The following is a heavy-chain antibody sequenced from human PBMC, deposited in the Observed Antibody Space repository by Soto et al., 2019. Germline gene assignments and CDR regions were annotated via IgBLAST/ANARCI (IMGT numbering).Heavy chain of an antibody. J-gene: IGHJ4*02. Sequence: QVQLVQSGAEVKKPGASVKVSCKASGYTFTSYGISWVRQAPGQGLEWMGGISAYNGNTNYAQKLPGIVKMTTDTSTSTAYMELRCMRSDDTAVYYCARAKGFGELLVWGQRTLVTGSS. CDR3: ARAKGFGELLV. CDR1: GYTFTSYG. D-gene: IGHD3-10*01. V-gene: IGHV1-18*01. CDR2: ISAYNGNT.